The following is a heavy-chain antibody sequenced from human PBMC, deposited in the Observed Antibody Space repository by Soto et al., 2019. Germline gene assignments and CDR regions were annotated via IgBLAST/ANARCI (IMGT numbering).Heavy chain of an antibody. CDR2: ISSSSSTI. Sequence: GGSLRLSCAASGFTFSSYSMNWVRQAPGKGLEWVSYISSSSSTIYYADSVKGRFTISRDNAKNSLYLQMNSLRAEDTAVYYCARILRRQWLTPANYYYYMDVWGKGTTVTVSS. CDR1: GFTFSSYS. D-gene: IGHD6-19*01. CDR3: ARILRRQWLTPANYYYYMDV. V-gene: IGHV3-48*01. J-gene: IGHJ6*03.